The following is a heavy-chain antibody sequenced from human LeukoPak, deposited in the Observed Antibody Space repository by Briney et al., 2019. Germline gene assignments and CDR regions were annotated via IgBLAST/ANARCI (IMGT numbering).Heavy chain of an antibody. CDR3: AREKFLEWYAVAGTFGYFDY. Sequence: GGSLRLSCAASGFTFSGYWMHWVRQAPGKGLEWVANIKQDGSVKYYVDSVKGRFTISRDNAKNSLYLQMNSLRAEDTAVYYCAREKFLEWYAVAGTFGYFDYWGQGTLVTVSS. V-gene: IGHV3-7*03. CDR2: IKQDGSVK. CDR1: GFTFSGYW. D-gene: IGHD6-19*01. J-gene: IGHJ4*02.